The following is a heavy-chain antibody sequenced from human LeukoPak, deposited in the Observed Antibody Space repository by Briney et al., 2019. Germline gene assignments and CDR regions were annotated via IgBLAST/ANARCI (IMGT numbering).Heavy chain of an antibody. V-gene: IGHV3-30*18. CDR3: AKEGSQYASSWFDY. CDR1: GFTFSSYG. J-gene: IGHJ4*02. Sequence: GRSLRLSCEASGFTFSSYGKQWVRQAPGMGPEWVSVISHDGTVTHYADSVKGRFTISRDSSTNTLYLQMDSLRTEDTAVYYCAKEGSQYASSWFDYWGQGTLVTVSS. CDR2: ISHDGTVT. D-gene: IGHD6-13*01.